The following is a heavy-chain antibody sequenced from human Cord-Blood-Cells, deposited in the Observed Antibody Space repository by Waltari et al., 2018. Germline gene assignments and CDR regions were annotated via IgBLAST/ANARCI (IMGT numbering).Heavy chain of an antibody. D-gene: IGHD5-12*01. CDR2: IYYSGST. V-gene: IGHV4-59*01. J-gene: IGHJ4*02. CDR3: ARLSGYDSDY. Sequence: QVQLQESGPGLVKPSETLSLTCTVSGGSISSYYWSWIRQPPGKGLEWIGYIYYSGSTNYNPSLKSRVTISVDTSKNQFSLKLSSVTAADTAMYYCARLSGYDSDYWGQGTLVTVSS. CDR1: GGSISSYY.